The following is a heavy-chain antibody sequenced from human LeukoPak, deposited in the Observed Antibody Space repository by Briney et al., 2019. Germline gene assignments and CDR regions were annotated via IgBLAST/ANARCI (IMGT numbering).Heavy chain of an antibody. Sequence: SQTLSLTCAISGDSVSSNSAAWHWIRQSPSGGLEWLGRTFYRSKWFEDFALSVRSRLSINPDTSKNQFSLHLNSVTPEDTAVYYCARSAYYDSSGYDYWGQGTLVTVSS. V-gene: IGHV6-1*01. CDR3: ARSAYYDSSGYDY. CDR1: GDSVSSNSAA. D-gene: IGHD3-22*01. J-gene: IGHJ4*02. CDR2: TFYRSKWFE.